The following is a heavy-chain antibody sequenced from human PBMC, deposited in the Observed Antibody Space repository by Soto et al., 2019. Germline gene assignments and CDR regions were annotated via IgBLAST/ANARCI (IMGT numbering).Heavy chain of an antibody. D-gene: IGHD4-17*01. V-gene: IGHV4-59*08. CDR3: ARNYGDYVDY. Sequence: SETLSLTCIVSGGSISSYYWSWIRQPPGKGLEWIGYIYYSGSTNYNPSLKSRVTISVDTSKNQFSLKLSSVTAADTAIYYCARNYGDYVDYWGQGTLVTVSS. CDR2: IYYSGST. J-gene: IGHJ4*02. CDR1: GGSISSYY.